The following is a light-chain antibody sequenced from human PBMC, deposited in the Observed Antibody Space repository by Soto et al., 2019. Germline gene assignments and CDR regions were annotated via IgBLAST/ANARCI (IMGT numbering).Light chain of an antibody. Sequence: DIQMTQSPSTLSASVGDTVAITCRANETIRNWLAWYQQRPGRAPKLLIYQASRLESGVPSRFSGSGSGTEFALTISGLQPEDFATYYCQQFNSFSEVTFGEGTKVEI. J-gene: IGKJ4*01. CDR2: QAS. V-gene: IGKV1-5*03. CDR3: QQFNSFSEVT. CDR1: ETIRNW.